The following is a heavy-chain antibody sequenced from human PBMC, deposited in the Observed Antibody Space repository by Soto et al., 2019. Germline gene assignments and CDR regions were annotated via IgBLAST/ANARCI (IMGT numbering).Heavy chain of an antibody. D-gene: IGHD1-26*01. V-gene: IGHV1-3*01. CDR2: INAGNGNT. Sequence: QVQLVQSGAEVKKPWASVKVSFKASGYSFTSYGMHWVRQAPGQRLEWMGWINAGNGNTKYSQKFQGRVTITRDTSASTADMELSSLRSEDTAVYYCARDVGATGDWGQGTLVTVSS. CDR1: GYSFTSYG. J-gene: IGHJ4*02. CDR3: ARDVGATGD.